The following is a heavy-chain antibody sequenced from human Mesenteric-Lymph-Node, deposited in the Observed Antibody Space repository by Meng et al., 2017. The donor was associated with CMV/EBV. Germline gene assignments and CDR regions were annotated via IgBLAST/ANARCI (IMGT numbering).Heavy chain of an antibody. Sequence: FTFGRYAMSRVRQWPGKGIEWISTTSDSGGATRYAATVKDRCTISRDNSKNTLYLQMNSLRAEDTAVYYCEKASRDTVLVWPHYWGQGTLVTVSS. D-gene: IGHD2-15*01. CDR3: EKASRDTVLVWPHY. V-gene: IGHV3-23*01. CDR1: FTFGRYA. CDR2: TSDSGGAT. J-gene: IGHJ4*02.